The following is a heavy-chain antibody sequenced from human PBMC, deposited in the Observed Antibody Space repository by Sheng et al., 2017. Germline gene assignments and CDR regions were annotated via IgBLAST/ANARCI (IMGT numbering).Heavy chain of an antibody. Sequence: QLQLQESGPGLVKPSETLSLTCTVSGGSISSNNHYWGWIRQPPGKGLEWIGSIYHSGTTYYNPSLKSRVIISVDTSKNQFSLRLSSVIAADTAVYYCARSVYIAMMVDSWGQGTVVTVTS. CDR3: ARSVYIAMMVDS. D-gene: IGHD3-22*01. V-gene: IGHV4-39*07. J-gene: IGHJ4*02. CDR2: IYHSGTT. CDR1: GGSISSNNHY.